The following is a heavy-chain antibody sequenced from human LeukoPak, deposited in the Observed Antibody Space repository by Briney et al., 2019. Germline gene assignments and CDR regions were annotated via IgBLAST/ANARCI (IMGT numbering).Heavy chain of an antibody. CDR3: ARKGNYYYGSGSYYNAPRY. CDR2: IHPGVSDT. CDR1: GYSFTNYW. D-gene: IGHD3-10*01. J-gene: IGHJ4*02. Sequence: GESLKISCKGSGYSFTNYWIGWVRQMPGKGLEWMGIIHPGVSDTRYSPSFQGQVTFSADKSLSTAHIQWSSLKASDTAMYYCARKGNYYYGSGSYYNAPRYWGQGTLVTVSS. V-gene: IGHV5-51*01.